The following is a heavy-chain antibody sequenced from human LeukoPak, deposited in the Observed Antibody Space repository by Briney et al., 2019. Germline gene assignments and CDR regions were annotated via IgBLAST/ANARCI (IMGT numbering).Heavy chain of an antibody. Sequence: SETLSLTCIVSGYSISSGYYWGWIRQPPGKGLDWIGSIYHSGSTSYNSSLKSRVTISLDTSKNQFSLKLSSVTAADTAVYYCARLSASYYRSYYYMDVWGKGTTVTVSS. CDR1: GYSISSGYY. V-gene: IGHV4-38-2*02. J-gene: IGHJ6*03. CDR3: ARLSASYYRSYYYMDV. CDR2: IYHSGST. D-gene: IGHD1-26*01.